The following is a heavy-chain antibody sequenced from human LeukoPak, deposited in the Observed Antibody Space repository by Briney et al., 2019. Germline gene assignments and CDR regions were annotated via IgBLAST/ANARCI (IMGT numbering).Heavy chain of an antibody. CDR1: GGSISSYY. CDR2: IYYSGST. CDR3: ARVSRTGTSRGAFDI. V-gene: IGHV4-59*01. D-gene: IGHD1-7*01. Sequence: SETLSLTCTVSGGSISSYYWSWIRQPPGKGLEWIGYIYYSGSTNYNPSLKSRVTISVDTSKNQFSLKLSSATAADTAVYYCARVSRTGTSRGAFDIWGQGTMVTVPS. J-gene: IGHJ3*02.